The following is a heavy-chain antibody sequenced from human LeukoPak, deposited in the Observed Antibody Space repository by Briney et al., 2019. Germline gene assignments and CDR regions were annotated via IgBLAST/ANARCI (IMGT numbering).Heavy chain of an antibody. J-gene: IGHJ4*02. V-gene: IGHV3-66*01. Sequence: GGSLRLSCAASGFTVSGHYVNWVRQAPGKGLEWVSVIYSGGSTYYAGSVKGRFTFSRDNSKNTVYLQMNSLRVEDTAVYYCARGLEYTSSWYKGGKGACFDSWGQGTLVTVSS. D-gene: IGHD6-13*01. CDR2: IYSGGST. CDR1: GFTVSGHY. CDR3: ARGLEYTSSWYKGGKGACFDS.